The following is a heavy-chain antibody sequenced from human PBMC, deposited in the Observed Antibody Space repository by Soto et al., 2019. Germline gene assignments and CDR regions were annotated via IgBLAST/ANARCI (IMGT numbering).Heavy chain of an antibody. V-gene: IGHV7-4-1*01. CDR2: INTNTGNP. CDR3: ARQGAGGTRSCFDP. J-gene: IGHJ5*02. Sequence: QVQLVQSGSELKKPGASVKISCKASGYTFTSYAMNWVRQAPGQGLEWMGWINTNTGNPTYAQGFTGRFVFSLDTSVSTAYLQIYGLKSEDTAVYYGARQGAGGTRSCFDPWAREPWSPSPQ. CDR1: GYTFTSYA. D-gene: IGHD6-13*01.